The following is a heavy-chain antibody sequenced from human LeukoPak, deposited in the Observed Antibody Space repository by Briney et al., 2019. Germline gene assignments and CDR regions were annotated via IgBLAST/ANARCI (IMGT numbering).Heavy chain of an antibody. CDR1: GFTFSSYS. D-gene: IGHD2-15*01. Sequence: GGSLRLSCAASGFTFSSYSMNWVRQAPRQGLEWVSSISSSSTYIYDADSVKGRFTISRDNAKNSLYLQMNSLRVEDTAVYYCARVGCSGGRCPGYGMDVWGEGTTVTVSS. J-gene: IGHJ6*04. CDR2: ISSSSTYI. CDR3: ARVGCSGGRCPGYGMDV. V-gene: IGHV3-21*01.